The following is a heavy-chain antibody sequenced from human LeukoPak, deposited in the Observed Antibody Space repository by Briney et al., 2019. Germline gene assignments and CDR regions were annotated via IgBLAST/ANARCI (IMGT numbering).Heavy chain of an antibody. CDR2: ITNDGSST. CDR3: ARDVLAAGATGTFDI. J-gene: IGHJ3*02. D-gene: IGHD1-14*01. CDR1: GLTFSSHW. V-gene: IGHV3-74*01. Sequence: PGGSLRLSCAASGLTFSSHWMHWVRQAPGKGLVWVSRITNDGSSTTYADSVKGRFTISRDNAKNMLYLQVNSLRAEDTAVYYCARDVLAAGATGTFDIWGQGTMVTVSS.